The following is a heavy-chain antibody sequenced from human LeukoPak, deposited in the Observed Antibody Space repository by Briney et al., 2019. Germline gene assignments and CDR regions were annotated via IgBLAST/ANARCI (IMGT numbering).Heavy chain of an antibody. Sequence: GGSLRLSCAASGFIISSYWMTWVRQAPGKGLEWVANMRQDGSGSYYVDSVKGRFTISRDNTKNSLYLQMNSLRAEDTAVYYCARDVEGFDFWGKGALVTVSS. CDR1: GFIISSYW. V-gene: IGHV3-7*01. J-gene: IGHJ4*02. CDR2: MRQDGSGS. CDR3: ARDVEGFDF.